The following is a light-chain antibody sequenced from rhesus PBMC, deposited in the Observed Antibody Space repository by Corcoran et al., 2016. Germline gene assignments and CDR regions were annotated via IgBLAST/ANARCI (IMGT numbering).Light chain of an antibody. J-gene: IGKJ2*01. CDR1: QGINNY. CDR2: YES. V-gene: IGKV1-66*01. Sequence: DIQMTQSPSSLSASVGDRVTITCRASQGINNYLSWYQQKQGKAPQPLIYYESSLETGVPSRLSGSRSGTDYTLTISSLQPEHIATYYCQQYNNSPYSFGQVSKVEIK. CDR3: QQYNNSPYS.